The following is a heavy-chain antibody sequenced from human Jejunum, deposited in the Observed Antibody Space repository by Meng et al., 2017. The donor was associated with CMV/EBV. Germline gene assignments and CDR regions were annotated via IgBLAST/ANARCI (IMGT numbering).Heavy chain of an antibody. D-gene: IGHD1/OR15-1a*01. Sequence: ACGFALSDYYMIWMRQAPGRGLECILYIGNGYSGSAIYYADSVKGRFSISRDNAENSLYLQMNSLRAEDTAVYYCARDWLNKAMDVWGQGTTVTVSS. J-gene: IGHJ6*02. CDR1: GFALSDYY. CDR3: ARDWLNKAMDV. V-gene: IGHV3-11*01. CDR2: IGNGYSGSAI.